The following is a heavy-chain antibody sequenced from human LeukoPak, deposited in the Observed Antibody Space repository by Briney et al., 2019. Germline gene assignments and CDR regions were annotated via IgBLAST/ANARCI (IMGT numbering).Heavy chain of an antibody. Sequence: GGSLRLSCATSGFTFSTSWMDWVRQAPGEGLVWVSRISGDGTTTTYADSVKGRFTISRDNDKNPLFLQMNSLRVDDTAVYYCTRGGSSSWYDYWGQGTLVTVSS. CDR3: TRGGSSSWYDY. D-gene: IGHD6-13*01. V-gene: IGHV3-74*01. CDR1: GFTFSTSW. CDR2: ISGDGTTT. J-gene: IGHJ4*02.